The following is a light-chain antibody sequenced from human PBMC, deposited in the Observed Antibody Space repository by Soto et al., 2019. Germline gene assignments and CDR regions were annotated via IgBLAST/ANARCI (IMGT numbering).Light chain of an antibody. V-gene: IGLV2-23*01. J-gene: IGLJ2*01. Sequence: QSVLTQPASVSGSPGQSITLSCTGTGSDVGNYNLVSWYQQYSGQAPKLIIYEGDKRPSGVSNRFSGSKSGNTASLTISGLQAEDEADYYCCSYSAISTLVFGGGTKLTVL. CDR3: CSYSAISTLV. CDR2: EGD. CDR1: GSDVGNYNL.